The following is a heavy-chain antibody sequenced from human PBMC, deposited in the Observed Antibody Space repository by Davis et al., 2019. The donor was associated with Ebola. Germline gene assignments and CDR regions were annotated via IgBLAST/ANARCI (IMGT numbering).Heavy chain of an antibody. D-gene: IGHD7-27*01. Sequence: SVKVSCKASGGTFSSHAISWVGQAPGQGLEWMGSIIPTFGTTNYAPKFQGRVRITADESTNPAYMELSSLRSEDTAVYYCARGFETNWDVFDIWGQGTMVTVSP. CDR3: ARGFETNWDVFDI. J-gene: IGHJ3*02. V-gene: IGHV1-69*13. CDR1: GGTFSSHA. CDR2: IIPTFGTT.